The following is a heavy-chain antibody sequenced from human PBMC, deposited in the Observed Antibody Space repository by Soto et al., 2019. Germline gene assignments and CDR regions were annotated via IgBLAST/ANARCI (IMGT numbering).Heavy chain of an antibody. CDR2: INPNSGGT. V-gene: IGHV1-2*04. CDR3: ARDPQSLRGDYVLWYFDL. Sequence: GASVKVSCKASEYTFTGYYMHWVRQAPGQGLEWMGWINPNSGGTNYAQKFQGWVTMTRDTSISTAYMELSRLRSDDTAVYYCARDPQSLRGDYVLWYFDLWGRGTLVTVSS. D-gene: IGHD4-17*01. CDR1: EYTFTGYY. J-gene: IGHJ2*01.